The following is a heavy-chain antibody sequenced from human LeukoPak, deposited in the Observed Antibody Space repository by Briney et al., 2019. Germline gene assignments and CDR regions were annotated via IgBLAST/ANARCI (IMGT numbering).Heavy chain of an antibody. CDR2: INQDGSEK. J-gene: IGHJ6*03. CDR3: ARVKSASVWRSYGSYDYYYYMDI. V-gene: IGHV3-7*01. D-gene: IGHD3-16*01. CDR1: GFTFNSYW. Sequence: PGGSLRLSCALSGFTFNSYWMSWVRQAPGKGLEWVAKINQDGSEKYSVDSMKGRITIPRDNAKNSLYLEMNSLRVEDTAVFYCARVKSASVWRSYGSYDYYYYMDIWGRGTTVTVSS.